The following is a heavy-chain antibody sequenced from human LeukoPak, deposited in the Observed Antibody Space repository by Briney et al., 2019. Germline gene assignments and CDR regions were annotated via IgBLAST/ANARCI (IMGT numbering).Heavy chain of an antibody. J-gene: IGHJ4*02. CDR1: GGSISNYY. CDR2: IYHSGST. Sequence: SETLSLTCTVSGGSISNYYWSWIRQPPGKELEWIGYIYHSGSTNYNPSLKSRVTISQDTSKNQFSLKLSSATAADTAVYYCARNADDSSSYPYFDYWGQGTLVTVSS. D-gene: IGHD3-22*01. CDR3: ARNADDSSSYPYFDY. V-gene: IGHV4-59*01.